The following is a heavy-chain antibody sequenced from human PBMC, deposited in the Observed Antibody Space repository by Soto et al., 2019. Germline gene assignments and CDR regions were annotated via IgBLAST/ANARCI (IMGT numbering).Heavy chain of an antibody. Sequence: GGSLRLSCAASGFTFSSYGMHWVHQAPGKGLEWVAVISYDGSNKYYADSVKGRFTISRDNSKNTLYLQMNSLRAEDTAVYYCAKDAPGFYYYGMDVWGQGTTVTVSS. CDR2: ISYDGSNK. V-gene: IGHV3-30*18. CDR1: GFTFSSYG. J-gene: IGHJ6*02. CDR3: AKDAPGFYYYGMDV.